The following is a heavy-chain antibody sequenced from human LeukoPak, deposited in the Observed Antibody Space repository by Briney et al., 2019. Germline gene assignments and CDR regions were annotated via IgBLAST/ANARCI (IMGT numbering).Heavy chain of an antibody. CDR3: AREEPLTGAFDI. Sequence: SETLSLTCTVSGGSISSYYWSWIRQPPGKGLEWIGYIYYSGSTNYNPSLKSRVTISVDTSKNQFSLKLSSVTAADTAAYYCAREEPLTGAFDIWGQGTMVTVSS. CDR1: GGSISSYY. CDR2: IYYSGST. V-gene: IGHV4-59*01. D-gene: IGHD4/OR15-4a*01. J-gene: IGHJ3*02.